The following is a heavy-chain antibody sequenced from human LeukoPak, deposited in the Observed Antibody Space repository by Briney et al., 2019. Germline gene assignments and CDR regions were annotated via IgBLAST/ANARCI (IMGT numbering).Heavy chain of an antibody. V-gene: IGHV3-20*04. CDR1: GFRFDDYG. D-gene: IGHD6-25*01. J-gene: IGHJ4*02. CDR3: ARGSSGTPGQ. CDR2: INWTGAST. Sequence: GGSLRLSCAAYGFRFDDYGMTWVRQAPGKGLEWVSDINWTGASTGYADSVKGRFTISRDNAKNSLYLQMNSLRADDTALYYCARGSSGTPGQWGQGTPVTLSS.